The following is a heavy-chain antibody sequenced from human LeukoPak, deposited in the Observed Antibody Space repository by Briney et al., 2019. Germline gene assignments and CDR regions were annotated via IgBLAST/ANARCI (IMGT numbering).Heavy chain of an antibody. CDR2: ISSSGSGGNT. Sequence: GGSLRLSCVASGVTLSNYAMSWARQAPGKGLEWVSGISSSGSGGNTYYADSAKGRFTISRDNSKNTLYLQMNGLRAEDTAVYYCAREMTTVTTFALDYWGQGTLVTVSS. CDR3: AREMTTVTTFALDY. V-gene: IGHV3-23*01. J-gene: IGHJ4*02. CDR1: GVTLSNYA. D-gene: IGHD4-17*01.